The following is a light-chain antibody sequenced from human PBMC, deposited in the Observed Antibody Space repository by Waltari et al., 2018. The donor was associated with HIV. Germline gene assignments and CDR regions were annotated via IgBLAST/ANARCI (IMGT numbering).Light chain of an antibody. Sequence: DIQMTQSPSTLSASVGDRVTITCRASHNIYTWLAWFQHKPGEVPKLLFYKASTLAYGVPSRFSGSGSGTEFTLTINGLQPDDFATYYCQQYNSYSYTFGQGTKVEIK. CDR2: KAS. J-gene: IGKJ2*01. CDR1: HNIYTW. CDR3: QQYNSYSYT. V-gene: IGKV1-5*03.